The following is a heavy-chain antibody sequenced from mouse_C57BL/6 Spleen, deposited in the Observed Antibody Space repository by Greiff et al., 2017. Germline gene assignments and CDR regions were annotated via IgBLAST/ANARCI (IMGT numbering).Heavy chain of an antibody. CDR2: IYPGDGDT. D-gene: IGHD1-1*01. CDR3: ARAPYYYYGHFDY. J-gene: IGHJ2*01. V-gene: IGHV1-80*01. Sequence: VQLQQSGAELVKPGASVKISCKASGYAFSSYWMNWVKQRPGKGLEWIGQIYPGDGDTNYNGKFKGKATLTADKSSSTAYMQLSSLTSEDSAVYFGARAPYYYYGHFDYWGQGTTLTVSS. CDR1: GYAFSSYW.